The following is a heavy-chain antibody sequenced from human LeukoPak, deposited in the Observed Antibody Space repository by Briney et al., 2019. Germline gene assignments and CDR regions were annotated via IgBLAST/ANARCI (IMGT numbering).Heavy chain of an antibody. CDR2: IYYSGST. CDR1: GASIGSYD. CDR3: ARHTDLARVSSLKN. D-gene: IGHD6-13*01. V-gene: IGHV4-59*08. Sequence: SESLSLTFSVSGASIGSYDWSWSRQPPGKGPEWIGYIYYSGSTNYNPSLKNRVTISVDTSKNQFSLKLSSVTAADTAVYYCARHTDLARVSSLKNWGERNLVTVSS. J-gene: IGHJ4*02.